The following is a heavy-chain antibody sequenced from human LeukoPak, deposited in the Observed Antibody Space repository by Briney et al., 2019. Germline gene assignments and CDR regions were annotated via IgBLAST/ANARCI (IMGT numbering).Heavy chain of an antibody. D-gene: IGHD6-13*01. V-gene: IGHV3-23*01. J-gene: IGHJ4*02. Sequence: GGSLRLSCAASGFTFNNYAMTWVRQAPGKGLEWVSTITGSGAGTYYADSVKGRFTISRSNSKNTVYLQMNSLRVEDTAVYYCAKDGAAATGRYGVDYWGQGTLVTVSS. CDR1: GFTFNNYA. CDR2: ITGSGAGT. CDR3: AKDGAAATGRYGVDY.